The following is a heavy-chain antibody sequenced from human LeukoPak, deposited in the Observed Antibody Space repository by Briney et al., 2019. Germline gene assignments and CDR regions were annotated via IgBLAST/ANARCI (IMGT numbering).Heavy chain of an antibody. CDR2: IIPIFGTA. Sequence: SVKVSCKASGYTFSDYYMHWVRQAPGQGLEWMGGIIPIFGTANYAQKFQGRVTITADESTSTAYMELSSLRSEDTAVYYCARVSSTSLYYFDYWGQGTLVTVSS. J-gene: IGHJ4*02. CDR1: GYTFSDYY. V-gene: IGHV1-69*13. D-gene: IGHD2-2*01. CDR3: ARVSSTSLYYFDY.